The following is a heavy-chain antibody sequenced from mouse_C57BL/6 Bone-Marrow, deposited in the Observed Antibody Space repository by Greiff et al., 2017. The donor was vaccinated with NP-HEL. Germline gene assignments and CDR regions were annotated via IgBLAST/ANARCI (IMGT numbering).Heavy chain of an antibody. Sequence: VKLMESGPGLVAPSQSLSITCTVSGFSLTSYAISWVRQPPGKGLEWLGVIWTGGGTNYNSALKSRLSISKDNSKSQVFLKMNSLQTDDTARYYCARNYDYGEGYAMDYWGQGTSVTVSS. V-gene: IGHV2-9-1*01. J-gene: IGHJ4*01. CDR2: IWTGGGT. CDR3: ARNYDYGEGYAMDY. D-gene: IGHD2-4*01. CDR1: GFSLTSYA.